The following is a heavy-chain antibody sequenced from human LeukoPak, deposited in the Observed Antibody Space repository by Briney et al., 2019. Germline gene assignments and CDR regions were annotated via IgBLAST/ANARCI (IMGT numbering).Heavy chain of an antibody. V-gene: IGHV3-30*18. CDR3: AKRSGNSGGYFDS. CDR2: ISYDGSNK. Sequence: PGGSLRLSCAASGFTFSSYGMHWVRQAPGKGLEWVAVISYDGSNKYYADSVKGRFTISRDNSKNTLYLQMNSLRAEDTAVYYCAKRSGNSGGYFDSWGQGTLVTVSS. J-gene: IGHJ4*02. D-gene: IGHD4-23*01. CDR1: GFTFSSYG.